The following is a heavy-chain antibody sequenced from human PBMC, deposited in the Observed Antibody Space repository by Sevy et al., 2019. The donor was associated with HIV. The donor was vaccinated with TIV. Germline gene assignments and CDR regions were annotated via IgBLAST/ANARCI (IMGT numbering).Heavy chain of an antibody. Sequence: WGYLRLSCIASGITFRNYGIHWVRQAPGKGLDWVAVIGYDGSDKYYADSVKGRFTISRDNSKNTLFLQMNSLRVEDTAVYYCAKERGGSYIPYFYGMDVWGQGIAVTVSS. D-gene: IGHD1-26*01. J-gene: IGHJ6*02. CDR3: AKERGGSYIPYFYGMDV. CDR2: IGYDGSDK. CDR1: GITFRNYG. V-gene: IGHV3-30*18.